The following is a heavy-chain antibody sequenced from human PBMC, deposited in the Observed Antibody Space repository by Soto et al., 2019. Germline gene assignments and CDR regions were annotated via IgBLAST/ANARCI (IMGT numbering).Heavy chain of an antibody. D-gene: IGHD6-19*01. CDR3: ARDKTVAGTVYYYYGMDV. Sequence: SETLSLTCTVSGGSISSYYWSWIRQPPGKGLEWIGYIYYSGSTNYNPSLKSRVTISVDTSKNQFSLKLSSVTAADTAVYYCARDKTVAGTVYYYYGMDVWGQGTTVTVSS. CDR1: GGSISSYY. J-gene: IGHJ6*02. CDR2: IYYSGST. V-gene: IGHV4-59*01.